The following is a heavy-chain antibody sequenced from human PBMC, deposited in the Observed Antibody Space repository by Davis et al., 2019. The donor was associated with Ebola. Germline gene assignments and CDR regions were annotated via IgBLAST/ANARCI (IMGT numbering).Heavy chain of an antibody. V-gene: IGHV1-8*02. CDR1: GGTFSSYA. CDR3: ATARRYSGSYFIDY. D-gene: IGHD1-26*01. CDR2: MNPKSGNT. Sequence: AASVKVSCKASGGTFSSYAISWVRQAPGQGLEWMGWMNPKSGNTGYAQKFQGRITMTRNTSISTAYMELSSLKSEDTAVYYCATARRYSGSYFIDYWGQGTLVTVSS. J-gene: IGHJ4*02.